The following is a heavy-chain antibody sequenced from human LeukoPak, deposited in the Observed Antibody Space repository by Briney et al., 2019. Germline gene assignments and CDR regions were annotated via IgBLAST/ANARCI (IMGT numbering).Heavy chain of an antibody. CDR2: INPIVDTA. Sequence: ASVKVSCRTPVGTFSSHAITWVRQAPGQELEWMGRINPIVDTANYAQKFHDRVTITADKSTTTVYLVLNDLTPDDTAVYFCARLSNGYSSGMYNWFDPWGQGTLVTVSS. CDR1: VGTFSSHA. V-gene: IGHV1-69*04. J-gene: IGHJ5*02. CDR3: ARLSNGYSSGMYNWFDP. D-gene: IGHD5-24*01.